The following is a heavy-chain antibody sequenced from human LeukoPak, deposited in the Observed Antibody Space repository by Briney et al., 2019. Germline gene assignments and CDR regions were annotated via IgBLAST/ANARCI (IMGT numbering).Heavy chain of an antibody. CDR2: LTSGGVSA. V-gene: IGHV3-11*04. CDR1: GFTLSDYS. CDR3: ASSLNTVMVSPYYLEY. J-gene: IGHJ4*02. Sequence: GGSLILSCAASGFTLSDYSMTWVRQAPGQGLEWISFLTSGGVSAFYADSVRGRFTVSRDDARNSLSLYMNTLRADDTAVYYCASSLNTVMVSPYYLEYWGPGTLVTVSS. D-gene: IGHD5-18*01.